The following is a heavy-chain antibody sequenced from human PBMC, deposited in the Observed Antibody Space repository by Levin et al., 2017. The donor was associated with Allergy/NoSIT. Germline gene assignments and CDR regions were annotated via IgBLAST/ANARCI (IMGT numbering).Heavy chain of an antibody. CDR3: SRDVEGPGNWYFEV. Sequence: ASVKVSCEPSGYSFADYTIHWVRQAPGQRPEWMGWLNPGIGISNYSQKFQGRVTITRDTSAITANLDLSSLTSEDTAIYYCSRDVEGPGNWYFEVWGRGTPVSVPS. D-gene: IGHD3-10*01. V-gene: IGHV1-3*01. J-gene: IGHJ2*01. CDR2: LNPGIGIS. CDR1: GYSFADYT.